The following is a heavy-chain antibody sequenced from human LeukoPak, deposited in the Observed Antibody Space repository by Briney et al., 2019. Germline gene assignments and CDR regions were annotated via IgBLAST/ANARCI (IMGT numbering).Heavy chain of an antibody. J-gene: IGHJ4*02. D-gene: IGHD6-13*01. V-gene: IGHV4-59*01. CDR3: ARSGYSSSWYGSYFDY. CDR2: IYYSGST. Sequence: IYYSGSTNYNPSLKSRVTISVDTSKNQFSLKLSSVTAADTAVYYCARSGYSSSWYGSYFDYWGQGTLVTVSS.